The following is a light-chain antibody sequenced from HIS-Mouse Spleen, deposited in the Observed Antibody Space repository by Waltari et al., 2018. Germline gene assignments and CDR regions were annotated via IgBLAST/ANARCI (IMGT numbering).Light chain of an antibody. CDR2: DVS. CDR3: CSYAGSYTYV. J-gene: IGLJ1*01. CDR1: SSYVGGYNY. Sequence: QSALTQPRSVSGSPGQSVTISCTGTSSYVGGYNYVSWYQQHPGKAPKLIIYDVSKRPSGVPDRFSGSKSGNTASLTISGLQAEDEADYYCCSYAGSYTYVFGTGTKVTVL. V-gene: IGLV2-11*01.